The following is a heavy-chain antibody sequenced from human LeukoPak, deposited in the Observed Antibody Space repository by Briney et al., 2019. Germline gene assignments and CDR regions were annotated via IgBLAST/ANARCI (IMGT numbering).Heavy chain of an antibody. J-gene: IGHJ4*02. Sequence: PGGSLRLSCAVSGFTFSTYWMSWVRQAPGKGLEWVSSISSSSSYIYYADSVKGRFTISRDNAKNSLYLQMNSLRAEDTAVYYCARSPGYPDYWGQGTLVTVSS. V-gene: IGHV3-21*01. CDR2: ISSSSSYI. D-gene: IGHD1-1*01. CDR1: GFTFSTYW. CDR3: ARSPGYPDY.